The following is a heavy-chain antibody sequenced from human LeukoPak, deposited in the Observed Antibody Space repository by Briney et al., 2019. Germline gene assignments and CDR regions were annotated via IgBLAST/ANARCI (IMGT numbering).Heavy chain of an antibody. CDR3: ARLRRRPGAFDI. CDR1: GGSFSGYY. D-gene: IGHD3-16*01. CDR2: IYYSGST. Sequence: SETLSLTCAVYGGSFSGYYWSWIRQPPGKGLEWIGYIYYSGSTNYNPSLKSRVTISVDTSKNQFSLKLSSVTAADTAVYYCARLRRRPGAFDIWGQGTMVTVSS. V-gene: IGHV4-59*01. J-gene: IGHJ3*02.